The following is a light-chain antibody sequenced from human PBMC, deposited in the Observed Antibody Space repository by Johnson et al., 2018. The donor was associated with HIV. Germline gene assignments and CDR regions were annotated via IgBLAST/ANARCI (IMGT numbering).Light chain of an antibody. CDR1: SSNIGNNY. J-gene: IGLJ1*01. Sequence: QSVLTQPPSVSAAPGQKVTISCSGSSSNIGNNYVSWYQQLPGTAPKLLIYDNNKRPSGIPDRFSGSKSGTSATLGITGLQTGDEADYYCGTWDSSLSACFGTGSSGTVL. V-gene: IGLV1-51*01. CDR2: DNN. CDR3: GTWDSSLSAC.